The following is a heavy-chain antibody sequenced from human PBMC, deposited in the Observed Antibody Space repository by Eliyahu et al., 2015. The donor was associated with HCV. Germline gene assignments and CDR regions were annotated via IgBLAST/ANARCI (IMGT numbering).Heavy chain of an antibody. Sequence: EVQLLESGGGLVQPGGSLRLSCAASGFTFSSYAMGWVRQAPGKGLDWASFIXGRGGDTYHADAVKGRFTISRDNSNNMLFLQMNSLRAEDTAIYYCARVGYDAFDVWGQGTMVAVSS. V-gene: IGHV3-23*01. CDR3: ARVGYDAFDV. CDR1: GFTFSSYA. J-gene: IGHJ3*01. CDR2: IXGRGGDT. D-gene: IGHD6-25*01.